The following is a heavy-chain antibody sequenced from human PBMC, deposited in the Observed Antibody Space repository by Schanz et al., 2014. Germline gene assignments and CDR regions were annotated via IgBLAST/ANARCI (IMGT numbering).Heavy chain of an antibody. CDR2: IWYDGTNE. CDR1: GFTFSYYG. V-gene: IGHV3-33*06. J-gene: IGHJ6*02. CDR3: AKGKFGESYPLNHYYGMDV. D-gene: IGHD3-10*01. Sequence: ESGGCVVQPGRSLRLSCAASGFTFSYYGMHWVRQAPGKGLEWVALIWYDGTNEYYADSVKGRFTISRDNSKNTLYLQMNSLRAEDTAVYYCAKGKFGESYPLNHYYGMDVWGQGTTVTVSS.